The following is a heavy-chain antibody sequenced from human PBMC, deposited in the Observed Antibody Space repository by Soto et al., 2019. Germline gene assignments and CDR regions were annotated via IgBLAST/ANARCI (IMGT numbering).Heavy chain of an antibody. CDR2: IYSGGST. V-gene: IGHV3-66*01. Sequence: GGSLRLSCAASGFTVSSNHMSWVRQAPGKGLEWVSVIYSGGSTYYADSVKGRFTISRDNSKNTLYLQVSSLRAEDTAMYYCARDSGRLYYMDVWGKGTTVTVSS. J-gene: IGHJ6*03. D-gene: IGHD3-10*01. CDR3: ARDSGRLYYMDV. CDR1: GFTVSSNH.